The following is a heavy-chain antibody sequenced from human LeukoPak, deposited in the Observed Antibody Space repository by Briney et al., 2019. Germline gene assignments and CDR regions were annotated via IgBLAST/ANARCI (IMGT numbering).Heavy chain of an antibody. CDR2: TSSDGNIK. CDR1: GFPFSSYA. CDR3: ARDPVPATARHFDY. Sequence: PGRSLRLSCAASGFPFSSYAMHWVRQAPGKGLEWVAVTSSDGNIKYYADSVKGRFTISRDNSKNTLYLQMNSLRGEDTGVYYCARDPVPATARHFDYWGQGTLVTVSS. J-gene: IGHJ4*02. V-gene: IGHV3-30-3*01. D-gene: IGHD1-1*01.